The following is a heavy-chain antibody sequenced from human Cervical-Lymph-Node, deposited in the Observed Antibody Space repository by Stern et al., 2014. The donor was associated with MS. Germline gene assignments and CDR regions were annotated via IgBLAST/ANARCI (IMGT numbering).Heavy chain of an antibody. D-gene: IGHD1-1*01. CDR2: RSHDGRTT. V-gene: IGHV3-30*04. CDR1: GFAFSDYA. CDR3: ARDRNWNAGFYYYYGMDV. Sequence: MQLVESGGGVVQPGRSLRLSCAAAGFAFSDYAMHWVRQAPGKGLEWEAVRSHDGRTTYHADSVKGRFTISRDNSKNTLSLQMNSLRPDDTALYYCARDRNWNAGFYYYYGMDVWGRGTTVTVSS. J-gene: IGHJ6*02.